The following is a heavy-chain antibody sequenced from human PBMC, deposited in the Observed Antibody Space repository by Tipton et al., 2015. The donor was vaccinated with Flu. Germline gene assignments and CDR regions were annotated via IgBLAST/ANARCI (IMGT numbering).Heavy chain of an antibody. D-gene: IGHD4-17*01. CDR1: GGSFSGYY. CDR3: ANFDGAP. J-gene: IGHJ5*01. Sequence: LSLTCAVYGGSFSGYYWSWIRQPPGKGLEWVSGISDSGGSTYYADSVKGRFTISRDNSKNTMNLQMNSLRVEDTAVYYCANFDGAPWGQGTLVTVSS. V-gene: IGHV3-23*01. CDR2: ISDSGGST.